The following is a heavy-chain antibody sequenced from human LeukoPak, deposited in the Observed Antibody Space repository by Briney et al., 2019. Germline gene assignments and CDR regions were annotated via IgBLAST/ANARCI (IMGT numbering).Heavy chain of an antibody. CDR3: ARGSGYYQSDDAFDI. CDR1: GDSISSHY. Sequence: SETLSLTCTVSGDSISSHYWSWIRQPPGKGLEWIGYIYYSGSTNYNPSLKSRVTISVDTSKNQFSLKLSSVTAADTAVYYCARGSGYYQSDDAFDIWGQGTMVTVSS. D-gene: IGHD3-3*01. J-gene: IGHJ3*02. V-gene: IGHV4-59*11. CDR2: IYYSGST.